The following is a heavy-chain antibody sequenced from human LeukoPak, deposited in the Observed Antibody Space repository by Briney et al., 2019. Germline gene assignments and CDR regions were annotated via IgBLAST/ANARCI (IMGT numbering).Heavy chain of an antibody. CDR2: IYPSDSDT. CDR1: GYSFTSYW. CDR3: ARIGYCTNGVCSTFYWYFDL. D-gene: IGHD2-8*01. J-gene: IGHJ2*01. Sequence: GESLKISCKGSGYSFTSYWIGWVRQTPGKGLEWMGIIYPSDSDTRYSPSFQGQVTISADKSISTAYLQWSSLKASDTAMYYCARIGYCTNGVCSTFYWYFDLWGRGTLVTVSS. V-gene: IGHV5-51*01.